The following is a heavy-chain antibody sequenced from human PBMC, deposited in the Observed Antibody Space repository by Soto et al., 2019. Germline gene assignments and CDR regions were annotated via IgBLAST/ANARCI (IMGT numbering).Heavy chain of an antibody. CDR3: ARRYASCFDY. CDR2: IYYSGST. D-gene: IGHD2-2*01. J-gene: IGHJ4*02. CDR1: GGSISSYY. Sequence: QVQLQESAPGLVKPSETLSLTCTVSGGSISSYYWSWIRQPPGKGLEWIGYIYYSGSTNYNPSLRSRVPISVDTSKNQFSLKLSSVRAAETAVYSCARRYASCFDYWGQGTLVTVSS. V-gene: IGHV4-59*08.